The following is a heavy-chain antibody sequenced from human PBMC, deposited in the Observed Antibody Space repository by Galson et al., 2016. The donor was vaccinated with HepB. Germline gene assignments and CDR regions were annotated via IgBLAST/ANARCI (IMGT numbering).Heavy chain of an antibody. D-gene: IGHD3-9*01. Sequence: SVKVSCKASGFTFTRSAVQWVRQARGQRLEWIGWIVVDSGSTNYAQRFQERVIIIRDLATSTAYMELSSLRSEDTAVYYCAALGPDFDWSYEAFDIWGQGTMVTVFS. V-gene: IGHV1-58*01. J-gene: IGHJ3*02. CDR3: AALGPDFDWSYEAFDI. CDR1: GFTFTRSA. CDR2: IVVDSGST.